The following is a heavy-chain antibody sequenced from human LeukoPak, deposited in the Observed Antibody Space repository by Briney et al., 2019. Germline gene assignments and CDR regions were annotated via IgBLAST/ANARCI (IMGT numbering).Heavy chain of an antibody. Sequence: SETLSLTCTVSVYSISSGYYWGWIRQPPGKGLDWIGSIYHSGSTYYNPSLKRRVTISVDTSKNQFSLKLSSVTAADTAVYYCAKGAVGELLPNYYYYYYMDVWGKGTTVTISS. D-gene: IGHD3-10*01. CDR1: VYSISSGYY. CDR2: IYHSGST. J-gene: IGHJ6*03. V-gene: IGHV4-38-2*02. CDR3: AKGAVGELLPNYYYYYYMDV.